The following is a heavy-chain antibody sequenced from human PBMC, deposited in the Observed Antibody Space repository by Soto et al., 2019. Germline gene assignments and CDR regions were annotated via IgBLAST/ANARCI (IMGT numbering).Heavy chain of an antibody. CDR2: INPNSGVT. J-gene: IGHJ6*03. CDR1: GDRFTDYY. V-gene: IGHV1-2*04. D-gene: IGHD5-12*01. Sequence: QVQLVQSGAEVKEPGASVTVSCRASGDRFTDYYMHWVRQAPGQGLEWMGGINPNSGVTKYAQKFQGWVTMPRDTSIRTVYMQLSRLRFDDTAIYYCARESGGATATLDYYYFYMDVWGTGTTVTVSS. CDR3: ARESGGATATLDYYYFYMDV.